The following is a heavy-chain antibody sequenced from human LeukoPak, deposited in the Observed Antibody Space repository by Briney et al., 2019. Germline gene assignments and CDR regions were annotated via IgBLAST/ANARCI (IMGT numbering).Heavy chain of an antibody. CDR2: ISGSGGST. D-gene: IGHD3-3*01. CDR3: ASTIFGVVITIPSFDY. Sequence: GGSLRLSCAASGFTFSSYAMSWVRQAPGKGLEWVSAISGSGGSTYYADSVKGRFTISRDNSKNTLYLQMNSLRAEDTAVYYCASTIFGVVITIPSFDYWGQGTLVTVSS. J-gene: IGHJ4*02. CDR1: GFTFSSYA. V-gene: IGHV3-23*01.